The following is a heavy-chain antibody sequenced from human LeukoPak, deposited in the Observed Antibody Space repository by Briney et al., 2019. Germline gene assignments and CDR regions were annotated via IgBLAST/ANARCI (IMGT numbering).Heavy chain of an antibody. CDR1: GFTFSSYE. CDR3: AKLSSSSSYYYYGMDV. Sequence: GGSLRLSCAASGFTFSSYEMNWARQAPGKGLEWVSYISSSGSPIYYADSVKGRFSISRDTAKNSLYLQMNSLRAEDTAVYYCAKLSSSSSYYYYGMDVWGQGTTVTVSS. D-gene: IGHD6-6*01. J-gene: IGHJ6*02. CDR2: ISSSGSPI. V-gene: IGHV3-48*03.